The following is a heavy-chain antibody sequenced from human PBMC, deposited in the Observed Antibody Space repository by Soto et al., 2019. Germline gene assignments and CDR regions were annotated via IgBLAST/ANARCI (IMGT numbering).Heavy chain of an antibody. V-gene: IGHV3-30*18. CDR3: AKELTPEPGGWPADY. Sequence: GGSVRLSCAASGFTFSSYGMHWVRQAPGKGLEWVAVTSYDGSNKYYADSVKGRFTISRDNSKNTLYLQMNSLRAEDTAVYYCAKELTPEPGGWPADYWGQGTLVTVSS. D-gene: IGHD4-17*01. J-gene: IGHJ4*02. CDR2: TSYDGSNK. CDR1: GFTFSSYG.